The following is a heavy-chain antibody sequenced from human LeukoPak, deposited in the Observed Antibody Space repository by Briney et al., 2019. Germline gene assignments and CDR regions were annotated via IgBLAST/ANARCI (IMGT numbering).Heavy chain of an antibody. CDR1: GFTFSNAW. J-gene: IGHJ4*02. D-gene: IGHD2-15*01. Sequence: GGSLRLSCAASGFTFSNAWMTWVRQAPGKGLEWVGRIKRKTDGGTTEYAAPVKGRFTISRNDSINTLYLQMNSLKTEDTAVYYCTTGRYCSGGSCYISLGYWGQGTLGTVSS. CDR3: TTGRYCSGGSCYISLGY. V-gene: IGHV3-15*01. CDR2: IKRKTDGGTT.